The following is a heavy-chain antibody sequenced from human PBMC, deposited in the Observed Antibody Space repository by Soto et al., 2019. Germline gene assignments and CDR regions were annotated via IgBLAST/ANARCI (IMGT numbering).Heavy chain of an antibody. Sequence: SETLSLTCTVSGGSISSYYWSWIRQPPGKGLEWIGYIYYSGSTNYNPSLKSRVTISVDTSKNQFSLKLSSVTAADTAVYYCARHETYYDFWSGSADYFDYWGQGTLVTVSS. CDR1: GGSISSYY. J-gene: IGHJ4*02. D-gene: IGHD3-3*01. CDR3: ARHETYYDFWSGSADYFDY. CDR2: IYYSGST. V-gene: IGHV4-59*08.